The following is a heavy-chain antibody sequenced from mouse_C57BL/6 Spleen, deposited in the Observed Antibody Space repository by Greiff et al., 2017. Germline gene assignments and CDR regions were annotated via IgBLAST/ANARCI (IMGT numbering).Heavy chain of an antibody. J-gene: IGHJ4*01. CDR3: ARPSYYGNDAMDY. CDR2: IWTGGGT. D-gene: IGHD2-10*01. Sequence: VKLMESGPGLVAPSQSLSITCTVSGFSLTSYAISWVRQPPGKGLEWLGVIWTGGGTNYNSALKSRLSISKDNSKSQVFLKMNSLQTDDTARYXCARPSYYGNDAMDYWGQGTSVTVSS. CDR1: GFSLTSYA. V-gene: IGHV2-9-1*01.